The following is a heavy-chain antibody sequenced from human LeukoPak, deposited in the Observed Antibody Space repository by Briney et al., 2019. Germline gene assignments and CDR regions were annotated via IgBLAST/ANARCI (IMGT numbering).Heavy chain of an antibody. CDR2: IYYSGRT. J-gene: IGHJ6*02. CDR3: ARALRARITGTTASVYGMDV. CDR1: GGSINSYY. V-gene: IGHV4-59*01. D-gene: IGHD1-20*01. Sequence: SETLSLTCTVSGGSINSYYWSWIRQPPGKGLEWIAYIYYSGRTTYNPSLESRVTISVDTSKNQFSLKLSSVTAADTAVYYCARALRARITGTTASVYGMDVWGQGTTVTVSS.